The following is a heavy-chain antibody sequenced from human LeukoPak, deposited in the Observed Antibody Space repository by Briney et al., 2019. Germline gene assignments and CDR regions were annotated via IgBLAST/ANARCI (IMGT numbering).Heavy chain of an antibody. Sequence: GGSLRLSCAASGFTVSSNYMSWVRQAPGKGLEWVSAISGSGGSTYYADSVKGRFTISRDNSKNTLYLQMNSLRAEDTAVYYCAKVSDDYVWGSYRPACFDYWGQGTLVTVSS. CDR2: ISGSGGST. D-gene: IGHD3-16*02. V-gene: IGHV3-23*01. CDR3: AKVSDDYVWGSYRPACFDY. J-gene: IGHJ4*02. CDR1: GFTVSSNY.